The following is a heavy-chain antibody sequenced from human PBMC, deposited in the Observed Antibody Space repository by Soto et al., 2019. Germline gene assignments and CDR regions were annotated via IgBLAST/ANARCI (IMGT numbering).Heavy chain of an antibody. J-gene: IGHJ4*02. Sequence: EVQLVESGGGLVKPGGSLRLSCAASGFTFSSYSMNWVRQAPGKGLEWVSSISSSSSYIYYADSVKGRFTISRDNAKNSLYLQMNSLRAEDTAVYYGARESWGTVYYFDYWGQGTLVTVSS. CDR1: GFTFSSYS. CDR2: ISSSSSYI. V-gene: IGHV3-21*01. CDR3: ARESWGTVYYFDY. D-gene: IGHD4-17*01.